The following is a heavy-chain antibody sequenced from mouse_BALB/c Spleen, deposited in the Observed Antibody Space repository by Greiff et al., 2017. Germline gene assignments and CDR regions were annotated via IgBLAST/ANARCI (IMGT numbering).Heavy chain of an antibody. J-gene: IGHJ4*01. V-gene: IGHV3-2*02. D-gene: IGHD2-3*01. CDR1: GYSITSDYA. Sequence: DVKLVESGPGLVKPSQSLSLTCTVTGYSITSDYAWNWIRQFPGNKLEWMGYISYSGSTSYNPSLKSRISITRDTSKNQFFLQLNSVTTEDTATYYCALYDGYSSYAMDYWGQGTSVTVSS. CDR2: ISYSGST. CDR3: ALYDGYSSYAMDY.